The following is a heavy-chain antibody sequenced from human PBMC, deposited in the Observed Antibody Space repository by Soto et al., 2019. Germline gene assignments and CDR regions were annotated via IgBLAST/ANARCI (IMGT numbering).Heavy chain of an antibody. V-gene: IGHV1-2*04. J-gene: IGHJ4*02. Sequence: QVQLVQSGAEVKKPGASVKVSCKASGYTFTGYYMHWVRQAPGQGLEWMGWINPNSGGTNYAQKFQGWVTMTRDTSISTAYMELSRLRSDDTAVYYCARSGFYCSGGGCYLYDYWGQGTLVTVSS. CDR1: GYTFTGYY. CDR3: ARSGFYCSGGGCYLYDY. CDR2: INPNSGGT. D-gene: IGHD2-15*01.